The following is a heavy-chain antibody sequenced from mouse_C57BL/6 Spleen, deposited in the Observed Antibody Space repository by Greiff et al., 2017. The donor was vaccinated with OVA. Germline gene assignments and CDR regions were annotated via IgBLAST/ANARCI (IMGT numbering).Heavy chain of an antibody. D-gene: IGHD1-1*01. V-gene: IGHV3-1*01. CDR1: GYSITSGYD. CDR3: ARGYGSSYPYFDV. CDR2: ISYSGST. J-gene: IGHJ1*03. Sequence: EVHLVESGPGMVKPSQSLSLTCTVTGYSITSGYDWHWIRHFPGNKLEWMGYISYSGSTNYNPSLKSRISITHDTSKNHFFLKLNSVTTEDTATYDCARGYGSSYPYFDVWGTGTTVTVSS.